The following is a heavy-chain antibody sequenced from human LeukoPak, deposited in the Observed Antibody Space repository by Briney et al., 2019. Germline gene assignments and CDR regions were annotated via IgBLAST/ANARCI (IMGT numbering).Heavy chain of an antibody. Sequence: SETLSLTCTVSGGSLSSTYSWGWIRQPPGKGLEWIGYIYHSGSTNYNPSLKSRVTISVDRSKNQFSLKLSSVTAADTAVYYCASSSAFPTWYFDLWGRGTLVTVSS. CDR1: GGSLSSTYS. CDR2: IYHSGST. CDR3: ASSSAFPTWYFDL. V-gene: IGHV4-30-2*01. J-gene: IGHJ2*01. D-gene: IGHD3-22*01.